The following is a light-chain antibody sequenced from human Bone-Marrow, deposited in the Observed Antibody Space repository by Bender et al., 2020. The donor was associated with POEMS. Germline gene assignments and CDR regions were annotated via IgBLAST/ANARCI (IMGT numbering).Light chain of an antibody. CDR2: SSH. CDR1: SSNIGAHA. Sequence: QSVLTQPPSASGTPGQRVTISCSGGSSNIGAHAVNWYQHLPGTAPKLLIYSSHRRPSEVPDRVSGSRSGTSASLAISGLQSEDEAYYYCAVWDDSLNGWVFGGGTKLTVL. J-gene: IGLJ3*02. CDR3: AVWDDSLNGWV. V-gene: IGLV1-44*01.